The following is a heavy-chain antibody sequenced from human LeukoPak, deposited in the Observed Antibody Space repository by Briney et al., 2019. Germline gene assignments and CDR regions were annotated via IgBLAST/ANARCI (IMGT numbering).Heavy chain of an antibody. CDR1: GGSVSNHA. CDR3: ARVIVLKSWGRDDAFEI. CDR2: IIPIYGTT. D-gene: IGHD3-16*01. J-gene: IGHJ3*02. Sequence: ASVKVSCKASGGSVSNHAINWVRQAPGQGPEWMGRIIPIYGTTDYAQKFQGRLTITADDSTSTIYMDLRGLKSEDTAVYYCARVIVLKSWGRDDAFEIWGQGTTVTVSS. V-gene: IGHV1-69*13.